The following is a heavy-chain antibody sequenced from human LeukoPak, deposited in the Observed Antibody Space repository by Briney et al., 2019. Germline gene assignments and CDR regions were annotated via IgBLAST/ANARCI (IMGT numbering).Heavy chain of an antibody. CDR1: GASVSSSH. V-gene: IGHV4-59*02. J-gene: IGHJ4*02. CDR3: SEGYFEPFAH. Sequence: SETLSLTCVVSGASVSSSHWNWIRQLPGMGLEWIGCLSYTGKTDYNPSLTSRVTMSLDTSKNQVSLKVRSVTAADTAVYFCSEGYFEPFAHWGQGARVTVSS. D-gene: IGHD2/OR15-2a*01. CDR2: LSYTGKT.